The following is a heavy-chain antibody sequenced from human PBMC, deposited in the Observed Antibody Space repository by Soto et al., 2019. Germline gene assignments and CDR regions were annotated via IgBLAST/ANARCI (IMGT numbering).Heavy chain of an antibody. Sequence: GGSLRLSCAASGFTFSSYAMSWVRQAPGKGLEWVSAISGSGGSTYYADSVKGRFTISRDNSKNTLYLQMNSLRAEDTAVYYCAKDHDYYDSSGYYSIFDYWGQGTLVTVSA. V-gene: IGHV3-23*01. J-gene: IGHJ4*02. CDR2: ISGSGGST. CDR1: GFTFSSYA. D-gene: IGHD3-22*01. CDR3: AKDHDYYDSSGYYSIFDY.